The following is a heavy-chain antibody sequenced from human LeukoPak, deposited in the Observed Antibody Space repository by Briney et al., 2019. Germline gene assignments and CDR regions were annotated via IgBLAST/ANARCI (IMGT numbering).Heavy chain of an antibody. J-gene: IGHJ3*02. Sequence: SETLSLTCTVSGGSISSYYWSWIRQPPGKGLEWIGYIYYSGSTNYNPSLKSRVTISVDTSKNQFSLKLSSVTAADTAVYYCARQARPHDAFDIWGQGTMVTVSS. CDR1: GGSISSYY. V-gene: IGHV4-59*01. CDR2: IYYSGST. CDR3: ARQARPHDAFDI.